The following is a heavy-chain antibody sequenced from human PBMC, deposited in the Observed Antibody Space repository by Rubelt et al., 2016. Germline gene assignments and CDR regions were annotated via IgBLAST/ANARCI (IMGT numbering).Heavy chain of an antibody. CDR3: ARVPHCSNSGCYSYFDP. Sequence: GGGLVKPGGSLRLSCAASGFTFTTAGMTWIRQAPGKGLEWVSTIVYSGDSQYYADSVKGRFTISRDNARNTLYLQMDSLRVEDTAVYYCARVPHCSNSGCYSYFDPWGQGTLVTVSS. CDR1: GFTFTTAG. J-gene: IGHJ5*02. V-gene: IGHV3-21*01. CDR2: IVYSGDSQ. D-gene: IGHD2-8*01.